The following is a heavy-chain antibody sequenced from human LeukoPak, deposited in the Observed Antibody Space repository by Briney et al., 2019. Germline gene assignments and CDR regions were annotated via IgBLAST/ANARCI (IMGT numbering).Heavy chain of an antibody. CDR3: ASGYCSSTSCSLIAARPDAFDI. Sequence: SVKVSCXASGGTFSSYAISWVRQAPGQGLEWMGGIIPIFGTANYAQKFQGRVTITTDESTSTAYMELSSLRSEDTAVYYCASGYCSSTSCSLIAARPDAFDIWGQGTMVTVSS. CDR2: IIPIFGTA. V-gene: IGHV1-69*05. CDR1: GGTFSSYA. D-gene: IGHD2-2*01. J-gene: IGHJ3*02.